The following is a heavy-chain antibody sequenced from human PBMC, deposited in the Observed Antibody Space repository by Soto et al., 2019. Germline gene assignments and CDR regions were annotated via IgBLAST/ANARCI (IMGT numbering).Heavy chain of an antibody. Sequence: QVQLVQSGAEVKKPGSSVKVSCKASGGTFSSYAISWVRQAPGQGLEWMGGIIPIFGTANYAQKFQGRVTITADKSTSTAYMELSSLRSEDTAVYYCARYSIVVVPAAFDSRIVPLINWFDPWGQGTLVTVSS. J-gene: IGHJ5*02. CDR1: GGTFSSYA. V-gene: IGHV1-69*06. CDR2: IIPIFGTA. D-gene: IGHD2-2*01. CDR3: ARYSIVVVPAAFDSRIVPLINWFDP.